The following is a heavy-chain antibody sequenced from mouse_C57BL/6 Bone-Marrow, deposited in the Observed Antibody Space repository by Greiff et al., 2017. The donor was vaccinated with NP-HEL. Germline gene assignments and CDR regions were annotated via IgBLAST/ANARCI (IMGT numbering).Heavy chain of an antibody. V-gene: IGHV10-1*01. CDR1: GFSFNTYA. CDR3: VRHHLLRWTY. Sequence: EVQLVESGGGLVQPKGSLKLSCAASGFSFNTYAMNWVRQAPGKGLEWVARIRSKSNNYATYYADSVKDRFTISRDDSESMLYLQMNNLKTEDTAMYYCVRHHLLRWTYWGQGTLVTVSA. J-gene: IGHJ3*01. CDR2: IRSKSNNYAT. D-gene: IGHD1-1*01.